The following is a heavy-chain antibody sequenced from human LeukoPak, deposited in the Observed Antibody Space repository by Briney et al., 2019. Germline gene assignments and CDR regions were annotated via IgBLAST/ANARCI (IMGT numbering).Heavy chain of an antibody. CDR1: GGYFNRYH. V-gene: IGHV4-34*01. CDR2: INHSGST. CDR3: ARNGEIAPTFHYIYYCTDG. D-gene: IGHD5-24*01. Sequence: PWETVSLTCAVYGGYFNRYHWSWIRRPPGKGLVWIGDINHSGSTNYNPSRKSRVTISVDTSKNQFSLKVSSVTAADTAVYYCARNGEIAPTFHYIYYCTDGLGKGTTVSVSS. J-gene: IGHJ6*03.